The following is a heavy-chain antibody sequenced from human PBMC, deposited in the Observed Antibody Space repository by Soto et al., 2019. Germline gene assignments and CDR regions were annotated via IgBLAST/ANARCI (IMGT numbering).Heavy chain of an antibody. Sequence: SETLSLTCTVSGGSISSYYWSWIRQPAGKGLGWIGRIYTSGSTNYNPSLKSRVTMLVDTSKNQFSLKLSSVTAADTAVYYCARVAWFGELPIDYYYYYGMDVWGQGTTVTVSS. CDR3: ARVAWFGELPIDYYYYYGMDV. J-gene: IGHJ6*02. D-gene: IGHD3-10*01. CDR2: IYTSGST. CDR1: GGSISSYY. V-gene: IGHV4-4*07.